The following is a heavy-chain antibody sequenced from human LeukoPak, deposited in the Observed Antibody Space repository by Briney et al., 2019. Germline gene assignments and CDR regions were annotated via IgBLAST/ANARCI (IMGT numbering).Heavy chain of an antibody. CDR2: IQYDGSNK. CDR3: AKGKSGHFDYFDY. Sequence: GGSLRLSCAASGFTFSIYGMHWVRQAPGKGLECVAFIQYDGSNKYYIDSVKGRFTISRDNSKYMLYLQMNSLRSEDTAMYYCAKGKSGHFDYFDYWGQGTLVTVAS. J-gene: IGHJ4*02. V-gene: IGHV3-30*02. D-gene: IGHD3-3*01. CDR1: GFTFSIYG.